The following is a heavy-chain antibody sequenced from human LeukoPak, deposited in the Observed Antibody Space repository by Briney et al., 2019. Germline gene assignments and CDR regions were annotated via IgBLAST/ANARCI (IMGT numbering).Heavy chain of an antibody. CDR2: KGND. J-gene: IGHJ4*02. CDR3: ARGKNFAFDF. CDR1: GDSVSRDGVG. Sequence: SQTLSLTCAISGDSVSRDGVGWHWIRQSPSRGLEWLGRKGNDDYALSVRSRITINLDTSKNQFSLHLKSVTPEDTAVYYCARGKNFAFDFWGQGTLVTVSS. D-gene: IGHD1-14*01. V-gene: IGHV6-1*01.